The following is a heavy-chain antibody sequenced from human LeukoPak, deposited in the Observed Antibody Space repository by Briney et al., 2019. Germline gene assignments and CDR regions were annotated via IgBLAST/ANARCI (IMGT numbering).Heavy chain of an antibody. J-gene: IGHJ4*02. CDR3: ARGAAYYYDSSGYFDY. Sequence: ASVKVSCKASGYTFTSYDINWVRQAPGQGLEWMGWINPNSGGTNYAQKFQGRVTMTRDTSISTAYMELSRLRSDDTAVYYCARGAAYYYDSSGYFDYWGQGTLVTVSS. CDR2: INPNSGGT. CDR1: GYTFTSYD. D-gene: IGHD3-22*01. V-gene: IGHV1-2*02.